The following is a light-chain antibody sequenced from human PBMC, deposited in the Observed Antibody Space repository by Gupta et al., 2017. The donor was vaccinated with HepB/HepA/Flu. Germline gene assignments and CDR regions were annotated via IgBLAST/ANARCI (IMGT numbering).Light chain of an antibody. CDR1: ESLLHSNGYTY. CDR2: LGS. Sequence: DSVMTQSPLSLPVTPGEPASISCRSTESLLHSNGYTYLDWYLQKPGQSPQLLIYLGSNRASGVPDRFSGSGSGTDFTLKISRVEAEDVGVYYCMQDLQTPCSFGQGAKLEI. CDR3: MQDLQTPCS. V-gene: IGKV2-28*01. J-gene: IGKJ2*04.